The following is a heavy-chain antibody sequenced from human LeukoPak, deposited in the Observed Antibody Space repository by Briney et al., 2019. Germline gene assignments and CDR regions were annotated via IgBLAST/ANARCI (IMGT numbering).Heavy chain of an antibody. D-gene: IGHD6-13*01. V-gene: IGHV3-30*04. CDR3: ARGLHDRSWYGAH. Sequence: GRSLRLSCPASGFTFSDYTMQWVRQAPGKGLEWVALLPPDGSYQYYADSLKGRFTISRDNFKNALYLQMNSLRLEDTAVYYCARGLHDRSWYGAHWGQGTLLSVSS. CDR2: LPPDGSYQ. CDR1: GFTFSDYT. J-gene: IGHJ4*02.